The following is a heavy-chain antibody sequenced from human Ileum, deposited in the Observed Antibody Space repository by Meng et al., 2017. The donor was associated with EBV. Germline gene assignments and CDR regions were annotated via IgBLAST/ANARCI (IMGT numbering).Heavy chain of an antibody. J-gene: IGHJ4*02. CDR2: ITSDGSST. Sequence: EVERVESGGGLVPPGGSLRLSCAASGFTFSSYWMHWVRQAPGKGLVWVSRITSDGSSTTYADSVKGRFTISRDNAKNTLYLQMNSLRAEDTAVYYCARVLDGSSPGYVYWGQGTLVTVSS. CDR1: GFTFSSYW. V-gene: IGHV3-74*01. D-gene: IGHD6-6*01. CDR3: ARVLDGSSPGYVY.